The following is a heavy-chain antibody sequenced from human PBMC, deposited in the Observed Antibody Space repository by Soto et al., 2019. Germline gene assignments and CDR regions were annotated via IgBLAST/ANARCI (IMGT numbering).Heavy chain of an antibody. J-gene: IGHJ4*02. CDR2: ISSSSSTI. CDR3: AREGEAMQWLVGFDY. Sequence: GGSLRLSCAASGFTFSSYSMNWVRQAPGKGLEWVSYISSSSSTIYYADSVKGRFTISRDNAKNSLYLQMNSLRDEDTAVYYCAREGEAMQWLVGFDYWGQGTLVTVSS. V-gene: IGHV3-48*02. CDR1: GFTFSSYS. D-gene: IGHD6-19*01.